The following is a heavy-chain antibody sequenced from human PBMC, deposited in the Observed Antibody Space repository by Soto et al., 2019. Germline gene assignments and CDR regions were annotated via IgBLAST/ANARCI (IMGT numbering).Heavy chain of an antibody. CDR3: AKERWAAPGTPTLDS. V-gene: IGHV3-23*01. CDR1: GFTFSSYA. CDR2: ISGGTSST. D-gene: IGHD6-13*01. J-gene: IGHJ4*02. Sequence: EVQLLESGGGLVQPGGSLRLSCAASGFTFSSYAMSWVRQAPGKGLEWVSAISGGTSSTYYADSVKGRFTISRDNSKNTLYLQMTSLRAEDTAVYYCAKERWAAPGTPTLDSWGQGTLVTVSS.